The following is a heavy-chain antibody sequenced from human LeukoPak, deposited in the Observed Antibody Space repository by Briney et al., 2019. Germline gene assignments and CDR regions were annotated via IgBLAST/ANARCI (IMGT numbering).Heavy chain of an antibody. CDR1: GGSISSYY. Sequence: SETLSLTCTVSGGSISSYYLSWIRQPPGKGLEWIGYIYYSGSTNYNPSLKSRVTISVDTSKNQFSLKLSSVTAADTAVYYCARGVVAGVDYWGQGTLVTVSS. V-gene: IGHV4-59*01. D-gene: IGHD2-15*01. J-gene: IGHJ4*02. CDR3: ARGVVAGVDY. CDR2: IYYSGST.